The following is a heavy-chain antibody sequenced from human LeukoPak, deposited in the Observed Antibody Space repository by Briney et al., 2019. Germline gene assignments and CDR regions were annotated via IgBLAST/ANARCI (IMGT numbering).Heavy chain of an antibody. CDR1: GFTFSSYA. V-gene: IGHV3-64*01. D-gene: IGHD2-21*02. CDR2: ISSNGGST. CDR3: ARSPVVTARYWYFDL. Sequence: PGGSLRLSCAASGFTFSSYAMHWVRQAPGKGLEYVSAISSNGGSTYYANSVKGRFTISRDNSKNTLYLQMGSLRAEDMAVYYCARSPVVTARYWYFDLWGRGTLVTVSS. J-gene: IGHJ2*01.